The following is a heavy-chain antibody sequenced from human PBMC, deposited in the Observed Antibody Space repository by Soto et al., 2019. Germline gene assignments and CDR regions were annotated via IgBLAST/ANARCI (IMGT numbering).Heavy chain of an antibody. D-gene: IGHD3-10*01. V-gene: IGHV1-69*13. CDR1: GGTFSSYA. CDR3: ARDSTMVRSHYYGMDV. CDR2: IIPIFGTA. J-gene: IGHJ6*02. Sequence: SVKVSCKTSGGTFSSYAISWVRQAPGQGLEWMGGIIPIFGTANYAQKFQGRVTITADESTSTAYMELSSLRSEDTAVYYCARDSTMVRSHYYGMDVWGQGTTVTVSS.